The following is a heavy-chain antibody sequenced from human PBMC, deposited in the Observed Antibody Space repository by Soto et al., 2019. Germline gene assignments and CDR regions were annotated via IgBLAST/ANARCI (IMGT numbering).Heavy chain of an antibody. J-gene: IGHJ3*02. CDR1: GGSFSGYY. CDR2: INHSGST. D-gene: IGHD6-19*01. V-gene: IGHV4-34*01. Sequence: QVQLQQWGAGLLKPSETLSLTCAVYGGSFSGYYWSWIRQLPGKGLEWIGEINHSGSTNYNPSLKSRVTISVDTSKNQFSLKLSSVTAADTAVYYCARVRRYSSGWNVFGAFDIWGQGTMVTVSS. CDR3: ARVRRYSSGWNVFGAFDI.